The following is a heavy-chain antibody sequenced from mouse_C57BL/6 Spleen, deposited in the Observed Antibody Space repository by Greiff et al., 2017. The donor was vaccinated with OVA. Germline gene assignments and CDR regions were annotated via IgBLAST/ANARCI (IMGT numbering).Heavy chain of an antibody. CDR1: GYSITSGYY. D-gene: IGHD2-12*01. CDR3: ARGGVYDDYYAMDC. CDR2: ISYDGSN. J-gene: IGHJ4*01. V-gene: IGHV3-6*01. Sequence: EVKLMESGPGLVKPSQSLSLTCPVTGYSITSGYYWNWIRQFPGNKLEWMGYISYDGSNNYNPSLKNRFPLTRDTSKNPFFLNLNSVTTEDTATYYCARGGVYDDYYAMDCWGQGTSVTVAS.